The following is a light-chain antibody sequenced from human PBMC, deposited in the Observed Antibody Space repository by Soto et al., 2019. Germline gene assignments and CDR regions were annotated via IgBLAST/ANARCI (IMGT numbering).Light chain of an antibody. CDR2: DAS. CDR1: QGISSF. CDR3: QQYHSYPAS. J-gene: IGKJ1*01. V-gene: IGKV1-16*01. Sequence: DIQMTQSPSSLSASVGDRVTITCRASQGISSFLAWFQQKPGKAPKSLIYDASTLQSGVSSRFSGSGSDTHFTLTIRSLQPEDFATYYCQQYHSYPASFGQGTKVEIK.